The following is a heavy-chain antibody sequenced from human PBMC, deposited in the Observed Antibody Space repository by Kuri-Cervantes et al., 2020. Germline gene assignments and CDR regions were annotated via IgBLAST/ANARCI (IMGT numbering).Heavy chain of an antibody. J-gene: IGHJ6*04. CDR3: ARTTLWVGGSYYTYGMDV. V-gene: IGHV4-4*02. Sequence: SETLSLSCAVSGGSISSSNWWSWVRQPPGKGLEWIGEIYHSGSTNYNPSLKSRATISVDKSKNQFSLKLSSVTAADTAVYYCARTTLWVGGSYYTYGMDVWAKGPS. CDR2: IYHSGST. CDR1: GGSISSSNW. D-gene: IGHD3-10*01.